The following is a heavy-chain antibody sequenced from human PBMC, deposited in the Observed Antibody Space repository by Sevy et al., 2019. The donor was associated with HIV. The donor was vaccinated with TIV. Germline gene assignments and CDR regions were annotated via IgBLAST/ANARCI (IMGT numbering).Heavy chain of an antibody. J-gene: IGHJ3*02. CDR1: GGSISSSNW. D-gene: IGHD2-15*01. CDR2: ISRSGNT. V-gene: IGHV4-4*02. CDR3: ARGAIVVVVAATSRGDAFDI. Sequence: SETLSLTCAVSGGSISSSNWWSWVRQPPGKGLEWIGEISRSGNTNYYPSFKSRVTISVDKSKNQFSLKLSSLTAADTAVYYCARGAIVVVVAATSRGDAFDIWGQGTMVTVSS.